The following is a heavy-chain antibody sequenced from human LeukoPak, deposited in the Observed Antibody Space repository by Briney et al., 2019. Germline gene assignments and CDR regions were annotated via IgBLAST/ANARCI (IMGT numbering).Heavy chain of an antibody. Sequence: SVKVSCKASGFTFTSSAVQWVRQARGRRLEWIGWIVVGSGNTNYAQKFQERVTITRDMSTSTAYMELSSLRSEDTAVYYCAASGHSSSWYYFDYWGQGTLVTVSS. D-gene: IGHD6-13*01. CDR2: IVVGSGNT. CDR1: GFTFTSSA. CDR3: AASGHSSSWYYFDY. J-gene: IGHJ4*02. V-gene: IGHV1-58*01.